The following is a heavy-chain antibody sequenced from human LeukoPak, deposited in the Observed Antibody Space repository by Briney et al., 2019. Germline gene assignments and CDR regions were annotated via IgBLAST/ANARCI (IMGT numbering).Heavy chain of an antibody. Sequence: GESLKISSKASGYRFTSYWIGWVRQMPGKGLEWMGVIYPGDSETKYSPSFQGQVTISVDNSITTAYLQWSSLKASDTAMYYCARRGYDILTGYSWEAFDIWGQGTMVTVPS. CDR2: IYPGDSET. V-gene: IGHV5-51*01. D-gene: IGHD3-9*01. CDR3: ARRGYDILTGYSWEAFDI. CDR1: GYRFTSYW. J-gene: IGHJ3*02.